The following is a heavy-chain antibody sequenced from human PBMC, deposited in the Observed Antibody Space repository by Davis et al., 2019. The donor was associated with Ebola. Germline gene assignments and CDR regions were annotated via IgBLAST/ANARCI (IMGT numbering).Heavy chain of an antibody. D-gene: IGHD6-13*01. CDR1: GGSISSGGYY. J-gene: IGHJ5*02. V-gene: IGHV4-39*01. CDR2: IYYSGST. Sequence: MPSETLSLTCTVSGGSISSGGYYWSWIRQHPGKGLEWIGSIYYSGSTYYNSSLKSRVTISVDTSKNQFSLNLISVTAADTAVYYCARHGRAAGMSWFDPWGQGALVTVSS. CDR3: ARHGRAAGMSWFDP.